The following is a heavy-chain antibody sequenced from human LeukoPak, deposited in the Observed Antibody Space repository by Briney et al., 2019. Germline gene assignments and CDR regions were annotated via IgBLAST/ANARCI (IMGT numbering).Heavy chain of an antibody. CDR1: GYTFTSYY. Sequence: ASVKVSCKASGYTFTSYYMHWVRQAPGQGLEWMGIINPSGGSTSYAQKFQGRVTMTRDTSTSTVYMELSSLRSEDTAVYYCAGDWYGDYGIGLGYFDYWGQGTLVTVSS. J-gene: IGHJ4*02. CDR2: INPSGGST. CDR3: AGDWYGDYGIGLGYFDY. V-gene: IGHV1-46*01. D-gene: IGHD4-17*01.